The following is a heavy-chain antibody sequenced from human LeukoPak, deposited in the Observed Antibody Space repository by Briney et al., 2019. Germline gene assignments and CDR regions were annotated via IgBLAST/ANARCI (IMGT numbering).Heavy chain of an antibody. J-gene: IGHJ4*02. V-gene: IGHV3-30*04. CDR1: GFTFSSYA. Sequence: PGRSLRLSCAASGFTFSSYAMHWVRQAPGKGLEWVAVISYDGSNKYYADSVKGRFTISRDNSKNTLYLQMNSLRAEDTAVYYCALTGWPDDYWGQGTLVTVSS. CDR2: ISYDGSNK. CDR3: ALTGWPDDY. D-gene: IGHD7-27*01.